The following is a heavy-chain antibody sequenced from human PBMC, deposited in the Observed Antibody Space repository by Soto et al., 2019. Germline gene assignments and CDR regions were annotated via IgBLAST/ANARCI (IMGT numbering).Heavy chain of an antibody. D-gene: IGHD3-10*01. CDR2: IYSGGST. Sequence: EVQLVESGGGLVQPGGSLRLSCAASGFTVSSNYMSWVRQAPGKGLEWVSVIYSGGSTYYADSVKGRFTISRDNSKNTLYLQMNSLRAEDTAVYYCARELWFGEYYFDSWGQGTLVTVSS. CDR1: GFTVSSNY. CDR3: ARELWFGEYYFDS. J-gene: IGHJ4*02. V-gene: IGHV3-66*01.